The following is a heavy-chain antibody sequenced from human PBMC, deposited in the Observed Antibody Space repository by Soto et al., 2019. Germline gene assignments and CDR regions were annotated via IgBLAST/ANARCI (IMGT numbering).Heavy chain of an antibody. D-gene: IGHD6-19*01. J-gene: IGHJ5*02. V-gene: IGHV3-30-3*01. CDR2: ISYDGSNK. CDR3: ARSKAVDGTDWFDP. Sequence: GGSLRLSCAASGFTFSSYAMHWVRQAPGKGLEWVAVISYDGSNKYYADSVKGRFTISRDNSKNTLYLQMNSLRAEDTAVYYCARSKAVDGTDWFDPWGQGTLVPVSS. CDR1: GFTFSSYA.